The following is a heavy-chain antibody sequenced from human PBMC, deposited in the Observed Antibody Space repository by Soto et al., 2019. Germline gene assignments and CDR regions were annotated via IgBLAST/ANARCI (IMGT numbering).Heavy chain of an antibody. J-gene: IGHJ4*02. CDR2: IYYSGTT. CDR1: GGSISSYY. D-gene: IGHD5-18*01. Sequence: GPGPRYPSETLSLTCTVSGGSISSYYWSWIRQPPGKGLEWIGYIYYSGTTNYNPSLKSRVTMSVDTSKNQFSLKLSSVTAADTAVYYCARAAFDKLCDDWGQGTPVTVSS. V-gene: IGHV4-59*01. CDR3: ARAAFDKLCDD.